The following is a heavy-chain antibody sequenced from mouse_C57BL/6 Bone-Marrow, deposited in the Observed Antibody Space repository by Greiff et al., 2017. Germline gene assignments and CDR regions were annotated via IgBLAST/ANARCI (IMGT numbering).Heavy chain of an antibody. CDR1: GYTFTSYW. CDR2: IYPGSGST. D-gene: IGHD3-2*02. CDR3: ARQLRGWFAY. Sequence: QVQLQQPGAELVKPGASVKMSCKASGYTFTSYWITWVKQRPGQGLEWIGDIYPGSGSTNYNEKFKSKATLTVDTSSSTAYMQISSLTSEDSAVYYCARQLRGWFAYWGQVTLVTVSA. V-gene: IGHV1-55*01. J-gene: IGHJ3*01.